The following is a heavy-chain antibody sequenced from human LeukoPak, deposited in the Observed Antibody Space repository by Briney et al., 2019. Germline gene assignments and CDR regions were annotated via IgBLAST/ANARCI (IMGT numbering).Heavy chain of an antibody. CDR2: INHSGST. CDR3: ARGHRRITMVRGVMTYYFDY. V-gene: IGHV4-34*01. Sequence: SETLSLTCAVYGGSFSGYYWSWIRQPPGKGLEWIEEINHSGSTNYNPSLKSRVTISVDTSKNQFSLKLSSVTAADTAVYYCARGHRRITMVRGVMTYYFDYWGQGTLVTVSS. CDR1: GGSFSGYY. D-gene: IGHD3-10*01. J-gene: IGHJ4*02.